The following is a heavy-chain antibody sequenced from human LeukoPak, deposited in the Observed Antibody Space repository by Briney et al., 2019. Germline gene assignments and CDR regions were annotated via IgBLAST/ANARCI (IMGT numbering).Heavy chain of an antibody. J-gene: IGHJ6*02. V-gene: IGHV3-23*01. D-gene: IGHD6-19*01. CDR2: IGGGGYST. CDR3: AKGSVSMAGTPGDV. CDR1: GFTFSSYV. Sequence: GGSLRLSCAASGFTFSSYVMNWVRQAPGKRLEWVSTIGGGGYSTYYADSVKGRFTISRDNSKNTLFLQMNSLRAEDTAIYYCAKGSVSMAGTPGDVWGQGTTVTVSS.